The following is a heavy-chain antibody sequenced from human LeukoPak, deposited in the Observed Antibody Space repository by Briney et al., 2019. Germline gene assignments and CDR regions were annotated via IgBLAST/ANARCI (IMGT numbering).Heavy chain of an antibody. CDR2: IRYDGSNK. CDR1: GFTLSSYG. Sequence: GGSLRLSCAASGFTLSSYGMHWVRQAPGKGLEWVAFIRYDGSNKYYADSVKGRFTISRDNSKNTLYLQMNSLRAEDTAVYYCAKDRPGSDFWSGYYPYYFDYWGQGTLVTVSS. D-gene: IGHD3-3*01. V-gene: IGHV3-30*02. CDR3: AKDRPGSDFWSGYYPYYFDY. J-gene: IGHJ4*02.